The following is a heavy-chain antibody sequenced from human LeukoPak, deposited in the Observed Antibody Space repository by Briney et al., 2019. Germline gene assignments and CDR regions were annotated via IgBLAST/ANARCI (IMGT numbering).Heavy chain of an antibody. J-gene: IGHJ4*02. CDR1: GFTFSSYA. V-gene: IGHV3-30*04. CDR3: AKDADIYGSQYYFDH. Sequence: GRSLRLSCAASGFTFSSYAMHWVRQAPGKGLEWVTVISDDARDQYYVDSVKGRFTISRDNLKNTVFLQMTSMRPEDTAVYYCAKDADIYGSQYYFDHWGQGTPVTVSS. CDR2: ISDDARDQ. D-gene: IGHD5-18*01.